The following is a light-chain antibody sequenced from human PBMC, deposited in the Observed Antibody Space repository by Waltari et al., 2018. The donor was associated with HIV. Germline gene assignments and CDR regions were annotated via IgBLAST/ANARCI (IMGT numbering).Light chain of an antibody. CDR1: KLGDKY. CDR3: QTWDSTTVV. Sequence: SFELTQPPSVSVSPGQTASITCSGDKLGDKYSCWYQQKPGHSPVLVIYEDTKRPSGIPERFSASNSGQTATLTISGTQAMDEADYYCQTWDSTTVVFGGGTKLTVL. J-gene: IGLJ2*01. CDR2: EDT. V-gene: IGLV3-1*01.